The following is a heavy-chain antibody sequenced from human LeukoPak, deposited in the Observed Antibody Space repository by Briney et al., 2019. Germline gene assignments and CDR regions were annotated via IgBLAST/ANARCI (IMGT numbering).Heavy chain of an antibody. CDR2: IIPIFGTA. J-gene: IGHJ5*02. Sequence: ASVKVSCKASGGTFISYAISWVRQAPGQGLEWMGGIIPIFGTANYAQKFQGRVTITADESTSTAYMELSSLRSEDTAVYYCARAWVGAFWFDPWGQGTLVTVSS. CDR1: GGTFISYA. D-gene: IGHD1-26*01. CDR3: ARAWVGAFWFDP. V-gene: IGHV1-69*13.